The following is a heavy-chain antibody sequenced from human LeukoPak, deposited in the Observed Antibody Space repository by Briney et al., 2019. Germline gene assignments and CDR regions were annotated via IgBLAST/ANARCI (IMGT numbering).Heavy chain of an antibody. CDR1: GGTFCSYA. CDR3: ASSTDCSSTSCYAGDI. CDR2: VIPIFGTA. J-gene: IGHJ3*02. V-gene: IGHV1-69*06. Sequence: ASVKVSCKASGGTFCSYAISWVRQAPGQGLEWMGGVIPIFGTANYAQKFQGRVTITADKSTSTAYMELSSLRSEDTAVYYCASSTDCSSTSCYAGDIWGQGTMVTVSS. D-gene: IGHD2-2*01.